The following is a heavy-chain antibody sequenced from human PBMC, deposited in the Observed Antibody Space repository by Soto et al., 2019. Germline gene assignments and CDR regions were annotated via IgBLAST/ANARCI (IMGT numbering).Heavy chain of an antibody. V-gene: IGHV1-69*01. D-gene: IGHD3-22*01. CDR2: IIPIFGTA. Sequence: QVQLVQSGAEVKKPGSSVKVSCKASGGTFSSYAISWVRQSPGQGLEWLGGIIPIFGTANYAQKFQGRVTITADESTSTDYMELSSLRSEDTAGYYCARVYDDSSGYYLWWFDPWGKGTLVTVSS. J-gene: IGHJ5*02. CDR3: ARVYDDSSGYYLWWFDP. CDR1: GGTFSSYA.